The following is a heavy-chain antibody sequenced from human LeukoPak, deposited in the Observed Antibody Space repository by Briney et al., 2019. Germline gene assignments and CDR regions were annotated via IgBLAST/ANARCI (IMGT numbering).Heavy chain of an antibody. V-gene: IGHV4-34*01. CDR1: GASFSGYY. CDR2: INHSEST. Sequence: SETLSLTCAVYGASFSGYYWSWIRQPPGKGLEWIGEINHSESTKYKSSLKSRVTMSVDTSKNQFTLNLHSVTAADTAIYYCAKVYSSSSRDAFDVWGPGKMVIVSS. D-gene: IGHD6-6*01. J-gene: IGHJ3*01. CDR3: AKVYSSSSRDAFDV.